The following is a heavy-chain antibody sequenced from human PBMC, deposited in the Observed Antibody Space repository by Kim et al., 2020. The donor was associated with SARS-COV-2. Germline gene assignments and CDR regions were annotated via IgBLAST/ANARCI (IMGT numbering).Heavy chain of an antibody. D-gene: IGHD3-3*01. CDR3: ARENSHITIFGVVTRIGMDV. V-gene: IGHV3-11*01. CDR2: ISSSGSTI. CDR1: GFTFSDYY. Sequence: GGSLRLSCAASGFTFSDYYMSWIRQAPGKGLEWVSYISSSGSTIYYEDSVKGRFTISRAKAKKSLYLQMNSLRAEDAAVYYCARENSHITIFGVVTRIGMDVWGQGTTVTVSS. J-gene: IGHJ6*02.